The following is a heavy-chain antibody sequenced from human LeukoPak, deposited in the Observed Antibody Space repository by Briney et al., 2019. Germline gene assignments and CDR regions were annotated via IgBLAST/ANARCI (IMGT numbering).Heavy chain of an antibody. V-gene: IGHV5-51*01. D-gene: IGHD1-26*01. CDR3: ARPREGADAFDI. CDR2: IYPGDSDT. J-gene: IGHJ3*02. CDR1: GYSFTSYW. Sequence: RGESLQISCQCSGYSFTSYWIGWVRQLPGKGLEWMGIIYPGDSDTRYSPSFQGQVTISADKSISTAYLQWSSLKASDTAMYYCARPREGADAFDIWGQGTMVTVSS.